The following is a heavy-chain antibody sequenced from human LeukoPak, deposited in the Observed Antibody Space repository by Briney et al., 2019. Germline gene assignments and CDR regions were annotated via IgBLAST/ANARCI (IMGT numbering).Heavy chain of an antibody. D-gene: IGHD6-19*01. CDR2: VNPNSGVT. Sequence: VASVKVSCKASGYTFTTHDINWVRQAPGQGLEWMGRVNPNSGVTNSIQKFQGRVTMTRDTSISTAYMELSGLRSDDTAVYYCARQWLPNGYFDYWGQGTLVTVSS. V-gene: IGHV1-2*06. CDR3: ARQWLPNGYFDY. CDR1: GYTFTTHD. J-gene: IGHJ4*02.